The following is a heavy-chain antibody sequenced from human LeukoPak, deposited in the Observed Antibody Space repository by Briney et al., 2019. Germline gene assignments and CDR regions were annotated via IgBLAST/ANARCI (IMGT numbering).Heavy chain of an antibody. CDR1: GFTFSSYA. V-gene: IGHV3-30*04. J-gene: IGHJ4*02. CDR3: ARDVLGEPTYYFDY. CDR2: ISYDGGNK. Sequence: AGGSLRLSCAASGFTFSSYAMHWVRQAPGKGLEWVAVISYDGGNKYYADSVKGRFTISRDNSKNTLYLQMNSLRAEDTAVYYCARDVLGEPTYYFDYWGQGTLVTVSS. D-gene: IGHD3-16*01.